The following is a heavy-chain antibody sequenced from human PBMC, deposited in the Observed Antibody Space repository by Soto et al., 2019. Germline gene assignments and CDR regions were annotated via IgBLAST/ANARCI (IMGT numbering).Heavy chain of an antibody. D-gene: IGHD2-2*01. CDR2: IKSDSSGT. CDR3: ARQGSCSSTSCHLYYYYYYGMDV. Sequence: GVSLRLSCAASGFTFSGYNMNWVRQAPGKGLEWISCIKSDSSGTWYADSVKGRFTMSRDNAKNSLYLQMNSLRSEDTAVYYCARQGSCSSTSCHLYYYYYYGMDVWGQGTTVTVSS. J-gene: IGHJ6*02. V-gene: IGHV3-48*04. CDR1: GFTFSGYN.